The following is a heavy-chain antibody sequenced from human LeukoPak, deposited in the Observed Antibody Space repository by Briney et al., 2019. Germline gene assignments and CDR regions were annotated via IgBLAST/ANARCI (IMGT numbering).Heavy chain of an antibody. CDR3: ARGSSGDYSVSGSAWFDP. J-gene: IGHJ5*02. V-gene: IGHV1-8*01. D-gene: IGHD3-10*01. CDR2: MNPNSGNT. CDR1: GYTFTSYD. Sequence: ASVKVSCRASGYTFTSYDINWVRQATGQGLEWMGWMNPNSGNTGYAQKFQGRVTMTRNTSVSTAYMDLSSLRSEDTAVYYCARGSSGDYSVSGSAWFDPWGQGALVTVSS.